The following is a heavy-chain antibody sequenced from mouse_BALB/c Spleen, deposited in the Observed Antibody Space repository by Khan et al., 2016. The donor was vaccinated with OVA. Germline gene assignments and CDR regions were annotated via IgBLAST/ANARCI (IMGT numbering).Heavy chain of an antibody. Sequence: QVQLKESGAELARPGASVKMSCKASGYTFTSYTIHWVQQRPGQGLEWIGYINPRSGYTNYNQKFKDKSTLTADKSASNAYMQMTSLTSEDAAVYYCARRTTGYAMDDWGQGTSVTVSS. D-gene: IGHD2-14*01. J-gene: IGHJ4*01. CDR2: INPRSGYT. CDR1: GYTFTSYT. CDR3: ARRTTGYAMDD. V-gene: IGHV1-4*01.